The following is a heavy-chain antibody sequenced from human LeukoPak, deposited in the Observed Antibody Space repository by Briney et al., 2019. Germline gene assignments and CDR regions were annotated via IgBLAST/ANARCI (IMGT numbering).Heavy chain of an antibody. CDR2: IKSKTDGETT. V-gene: IGHV3-15*01. Sequence: PGGSLRLSCAASGFTFSSYAMSWVRQAPGKGLEWVGRIKSKTDGETTDYVATVKGRFTISRDDSRNTLYLQVNSLETEDTAVYYCTTRPYWGQGTLVTVSS. CDR1: GFTFSSYA. CDR3: TTRPY. J-gene: IGHJ4*02.